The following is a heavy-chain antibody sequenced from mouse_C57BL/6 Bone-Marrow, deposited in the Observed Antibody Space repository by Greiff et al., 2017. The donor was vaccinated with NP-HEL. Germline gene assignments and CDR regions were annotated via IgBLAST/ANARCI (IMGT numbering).Heavy chain of an antibody. CDR3: ARTGGRMAWFAY. J-gene: IGHJ3*01. V-gene: IGHV1-61*01. D-gene: IGHD4-1*01. CDR1: GYTFTSYW. CDR2: IYPSDSET. Sequence: QVQLQQPGAELVRPGSSVTLSCKASGYTFTSYWMDWVKQRPGQGLEWIGNIYPSDSETHYNQKFKNQATLTVDKSSSTAYMQHSSLTSEDAAVYYCARTGGRMAWFAYWGQGTLVTVSA.